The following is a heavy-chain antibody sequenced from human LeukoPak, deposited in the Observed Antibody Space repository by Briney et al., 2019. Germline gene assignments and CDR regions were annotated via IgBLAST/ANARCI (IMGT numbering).Heavy chain of an antibody. CDR3: ARDQEAFDY. J-gene: IGHJ4*02. CDR1: GYSFTGNY. Sequence: ASVKVSRKASGYSFTGNYIHWVRQAPGQGLEWMGMIYPRDGSTSYAQKFQGRVTVTRDTSTSTVHMELSGLRSEDTAVYYCARDQEAFDYWGQGTLVTVSS. V-gene: IGHV1-46*01. CDR2: IYPRDGST.